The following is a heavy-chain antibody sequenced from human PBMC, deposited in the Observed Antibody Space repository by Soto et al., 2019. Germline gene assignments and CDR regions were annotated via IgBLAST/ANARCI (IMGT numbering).Heavy chain of an antibody. CDR3: AREVDEYYYDSSGYRSHYYYYGMDV. CDR2: IYYSGYT. Sequence: SETLSLTCTVSGGPISSSSHYWGWIRQPPGKGLEWIASIYYSGYTYYNPSLKSRVTISVDTSKNQFSLKLSSVTAADTAVYYCAREVDEYYYDSSGYRSHYYYYGMDVWGQGTTVTVSS. D-gene: IGHD3-22*01. V-gene: IGHV4-39*07. CDR1: GGPISSSSHY. J-gene: IGHJ6*02.